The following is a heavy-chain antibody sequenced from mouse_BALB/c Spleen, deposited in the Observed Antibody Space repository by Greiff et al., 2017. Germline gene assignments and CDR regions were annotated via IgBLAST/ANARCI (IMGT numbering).Heavy chain of an antibody. J-gene: IGHJ4*01. CDR3: ARLRQYYYAMDY. Sequence: AAELARPGASVKMSCKASGYTFTSYTMHWVKQRPGQGLEWIGYINTSSGYTEYNQKFKDKTTLTADKSSSTAYMQLSSLTSEDSAVYYCARLRQYYYAMDYWGQGTSVTVSS. CDR2: INTSSGYT. D-gene: IGHD2-12*01. CDR1: GYTFTSYT. V-gene: IGHV1-4*02.